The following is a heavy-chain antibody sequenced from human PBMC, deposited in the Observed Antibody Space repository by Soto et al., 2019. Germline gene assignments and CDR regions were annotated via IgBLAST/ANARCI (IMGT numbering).Heavy chain of an antibody. CDR2: IIGSGTTT. J-gene: IGHJ2*01. D-gene: IGHD2-2*01. CDR1: GFTFSSYT. V-gene: IGHV3-23*01. CDR3: AKKGSPSRDHQNWYXDL. Sequence: GGSLRLSCAASGFTFSSYTMTWVRQAPGKGLEWISVIIGSGTTTYYADSVKGRFTISRDNSKNTLYLQMNGLRAEDTAVYYCAKKGSPSRDHQNWYXDLWGRGALVTVSS.